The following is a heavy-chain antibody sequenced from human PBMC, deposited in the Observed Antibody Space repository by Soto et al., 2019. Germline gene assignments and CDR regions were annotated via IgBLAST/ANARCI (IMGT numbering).Heavy chain of an antibody. CDR1: GFTFSSYG. J-gene: IGHJ4*02. CDR3: AKLTYSSSWAMDY. V-gene: IGHV3-30*18. CDR2: ISYDGSNK. D-gene: IGHD6-13*01. Sequence: QVQLVESGGCVVQPGRSLRLSCAASGFTFSSYGMHWVRQAPGKGLEWVAVISYDGSNKYYADSVKGRFTISRDNSKNTLYLQMNSLRAEDTAVYYCAKLTYSSSWAMDYWGQGTLVTVSS.